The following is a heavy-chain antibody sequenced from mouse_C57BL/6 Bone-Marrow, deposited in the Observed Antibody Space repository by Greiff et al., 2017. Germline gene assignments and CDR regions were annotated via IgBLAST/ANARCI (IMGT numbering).Heavy chain of an antibody. J-gene: IGHJ3*01. CDR2: IYPGGGYT. CDR1: GYTFTNYW. D-gene: IGHD2-3*01. Sequence: QVQLQQSGAELVRPGTSVKMSCKASGYTFTNYWIGWAKQRPGHGLEWIGDIYPGGGYTNYNEKFKGKATLTADKSSSTAYMQFSSLTSEDSALYYCARSWGYSSFAYWGQGTLVTVSA. V-gene: IGHV1-63*01. CDR3: ARSWGYSSFAY.